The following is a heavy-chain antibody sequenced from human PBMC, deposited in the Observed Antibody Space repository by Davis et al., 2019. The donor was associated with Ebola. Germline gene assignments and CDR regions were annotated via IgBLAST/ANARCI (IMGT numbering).Heavy chain of an antibody. CDR2: INGEGTGT. V-gene: IGHV3-74*01. CDR3: ARGPTTVTTPFDY. J-gene: IGHJ4*02. CDR1: GFTFTNYW. Sequence: PGGSLRLSCEASGFTFTNYWMHWVRQVAGKGLEWVSRINGEGTGTSYADFVKGRFTITRDNAKNTLSLQMNGLRAEDTALYYCARGPTTVTTPFDYWGQGTLVTVSS. D-gene: IGHD4-17*01.